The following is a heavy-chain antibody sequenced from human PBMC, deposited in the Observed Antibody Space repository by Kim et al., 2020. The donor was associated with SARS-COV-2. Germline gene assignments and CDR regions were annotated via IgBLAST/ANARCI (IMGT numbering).Heavy chain of an antibody. V-gene: IGHV3-48*02. Sequence: KGRFTISRDNAKNSLYLQMNSLRDEDTAVYYCARDYGGNSPWDYYYGMDVWGQGTTVTVSS. CDR3: ARDYGGNSPWDYYYGMDV. J-gene: IGHJ6*02. D-gene: IGHD4-17*01.